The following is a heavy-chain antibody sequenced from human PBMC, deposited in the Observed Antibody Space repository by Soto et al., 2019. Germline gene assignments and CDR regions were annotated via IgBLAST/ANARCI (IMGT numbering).Heavy chain of an antibody. CDR1: VGTFSSYT. J-gene: IGHJ3*02. V-gene: IGHV1-69*08. CDR3: ARDHGSEHARPGGRAFDI. Sequence: QVQLVQSGAEVKKPVSSVKVSCKASVGTFSSYTISWVRQAPGQGLEWMGRIIPILGIANYAQQFQGRVTITADKSMSAAYMELSSLRSEDTAVYYCARDHGSEHARPGGRAFDIWGQVTMVTVSS. D-gene: IGHD3-10*01. CDR2: IIPILGIA.